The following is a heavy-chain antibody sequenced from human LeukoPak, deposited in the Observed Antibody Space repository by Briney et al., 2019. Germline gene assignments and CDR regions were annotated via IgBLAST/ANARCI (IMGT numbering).Heavy chain of an antibody. CDR2: INPSAGTT. V-gene: IGHV1-46*01. CDR1: GYTFTSYY. D-gene: IGHD6-19*01. Sequence: ASVKVPCKASGYTFTSYYMHWVRQAPGQGLEWMGLINPSAGTTTYAQKFQGRVTVTRDTSTSTVYMDLSSLKSEDTAVYYCARGKSSVWPVGLCMDVWGQGTTVTVSS. J-gene: IGHJ6*02. CDR3: ARGKSSVWPVGLCMDV.